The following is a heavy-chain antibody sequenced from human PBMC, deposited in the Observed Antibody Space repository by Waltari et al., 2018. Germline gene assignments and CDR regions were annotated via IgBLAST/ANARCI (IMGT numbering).Heavy chain of an antibody. J-gene: IGHJ6*04. D-gene: IGHD1-26*01. V-gene: IGHV5-51*01. Sequence: EVQLVQSGAGVKKPGESLKNSCKGSGDSFTSYWIGWVRQRPGKGLECMGIIYPGDSDTGYSPSFQGQVTISADKSISTAYLQWSSLKASDTAMYYCARQVGNSGSYSLYDVWGKGTTVTVSS. CDR1: GDSFTSYW. CDR3: ARQVGNSGSYSLYDV. CDR2: IYPGDSDT.